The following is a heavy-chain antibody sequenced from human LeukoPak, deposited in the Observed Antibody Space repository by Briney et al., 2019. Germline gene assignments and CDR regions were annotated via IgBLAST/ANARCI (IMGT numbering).Heavy chain of an antibody. V-gene: IGHV3-21*01. D-gene: IGHD1-26*01. Sequence: GGSLRLSCAASGFTFSSYSMNWVRQAPGKGLEWVSSISSSSSYIYYADSVKGRFTISRDNAKNSLYLQMNSLRAEDTAVYYCARDRGDGGSLDYWGQGTLVTVSS. CDR1: GFTFSSYS. CDR3: ARDRGDGGSLDY. J-gene: IGHJ4*02. CDR2: ISSSSSYI.